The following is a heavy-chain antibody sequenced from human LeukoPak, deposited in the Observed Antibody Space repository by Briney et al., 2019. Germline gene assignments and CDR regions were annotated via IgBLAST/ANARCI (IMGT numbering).Heavy chain of an antibody. D-gene: IGHD1/OR15-1a*01. CDR1: GDSFRSSSNY. J-gene: IGHJ4*02. CDR2: IIYGGTT. Sequence: PPETLSVTSTISGDSFRSSSNYWGWIRQPPRNWLEWIGNIIYGGTTFYSPSLQSRVTISVNTSKNQFSLKLNSLTAAETAVYYCARHERNWNNGWYWGQGTLFTVSS. CDR3: ARHERNWNNGWY. V-gene: IGHV4-39*01.